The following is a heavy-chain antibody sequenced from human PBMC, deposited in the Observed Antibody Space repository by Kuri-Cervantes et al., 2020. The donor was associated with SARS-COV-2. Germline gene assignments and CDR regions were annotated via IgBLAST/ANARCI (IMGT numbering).Heavy chain of an antibody. D-gene: IGHD2-15*01. CDR3: ARGDCSGGSCYGMDV. J-gene: IGHJ6*02. CDR1: GGSISSYY. V-gene: IGHV4-59*01. Sequence: SETLSLTCTVSGGSISSYYWSWIRQLPGKGLEWIAYTYYSGSNNYNPSFKSRVTISVDPSKNQFSQKLSSVTAGETAGYYCARGDCSGGSCYGMDVWGQGTTVTVSS. CDR2: TYYSGSN.